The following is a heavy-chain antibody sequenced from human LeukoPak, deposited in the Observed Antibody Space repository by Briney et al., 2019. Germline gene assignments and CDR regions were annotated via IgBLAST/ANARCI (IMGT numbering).Heavy chain of an antibody. V-gene: IGHV1-2*02. CDR1: GYTFTGYY. CDR2: INPNSGGT. Sequence: GASVKVSCKASGYTFTGYYMHWVRQAPGQGLEWMGWINPNSGGTNYAQKFQGRVTMTRDTSISTAYMELSRLRSDDTAVYYCASVGVSLSQYYYYMDVWGKGTTVTVSS. D-gene: IGHD2-8*01. CDR3: ASVGVSLSQYYYYMDV. J-gene: IGHJ6*03.